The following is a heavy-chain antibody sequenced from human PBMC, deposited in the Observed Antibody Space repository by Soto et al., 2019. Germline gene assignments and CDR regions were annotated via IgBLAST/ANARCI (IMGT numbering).Heavy chain of an antibody. Sequence: GGSLRLSCAASGFTFSSYAMHWVRQAPGKGLEWVAVISYDGSNKYYADSVKGRFTISRDNSKDTVYLQMNSLRDEDSAMFYCARSRSGAVADSFDFWGQGTLVTVSS. CDR2: ISYDGSNK. CDR1: GFTFSSYA. V-gene: IGHV3-30-3*01. D-gene: IGHD3-10*01. J-gene: IGHJ4*02. CDR3: ARSRSGAVADSFDF.